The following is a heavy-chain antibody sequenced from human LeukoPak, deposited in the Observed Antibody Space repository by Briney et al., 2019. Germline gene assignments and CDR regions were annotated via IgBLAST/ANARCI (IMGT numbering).Heavy chain of an antibody. CDR3: ARDAGNSGYGCDL. CDR1: GFTFSQYS. CDR2: IRSSSET. D-gene: IGHD5-12*01. V-gene: IGHV3-48*01. J-gene: IGHJ5*02. Sequence: GGSLRLSCAASGFTFSQYSMNWVRQAPGKGLEWASHIRSSSETFYGDSVKGRFTISRDNARNSLYLQMNNLRGEDTAIYYCARDAGNSGYGCDLWGQGTLVTVSS.